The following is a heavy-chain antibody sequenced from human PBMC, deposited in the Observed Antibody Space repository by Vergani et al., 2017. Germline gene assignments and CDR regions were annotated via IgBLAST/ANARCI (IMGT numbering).Heavy chain of an antibody. D-gene: IGHD3-10*01. CDR3: GRHSFPELWFGELLPFDY. CDR2: IYYSGST. Sequence: QLQLQESGPGLVKPSETLSLTCTVSGGSISSSSYYWGWIRQPPGKGLEWIGSIYYSGSTYYNPSLKSRVTISVDTSKNQFSLKLSSVTAADTAVYYCGRHSFPELWFGELLPFDYWGQGTLVTVSS. J-gene: IGHJ4*02. V-gene: IGHV4-39*01. CDR1: GGSISSSSYY.